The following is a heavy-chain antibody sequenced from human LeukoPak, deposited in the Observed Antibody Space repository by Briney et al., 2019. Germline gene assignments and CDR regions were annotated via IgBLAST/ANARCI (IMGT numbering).Heavy chain of an antibody. CDR3: ARGSANYYDSSGYYPFDY. CDR2: INHSGST. CDR1: GGSFSGYY. J-gene: IGHJ4*02. Sequence: SGTLSLTCAVYGGSFSGYYWSWIRQPPGKGLEWIGEINHSGSTNYNPSLKSRVTISVDTSKNQFSLKLSSVTAADTAGYYCARGSANYYDSSGYYPFDYWGQGTLVTVSS. D-gene: IGHD3-22*01. V-gene: IGHV4-34*01.